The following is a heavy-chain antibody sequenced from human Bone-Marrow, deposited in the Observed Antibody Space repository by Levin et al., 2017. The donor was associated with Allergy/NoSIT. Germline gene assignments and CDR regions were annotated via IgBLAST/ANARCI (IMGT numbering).Heavy chain of an antibody. Sequence: GESLKISCKASGYTFTSYAMNWVRQAPGQGLEWMGWINTNTGNPTYAQGFTGRFVFSLDTSVSTAYLQICSLKAEDTAVYYCARGGGYDILTGYYGDYYDGMDVWGQGTTVTVSS. CDR2: INTNTGNP. D-gene: IGHD3-9*01. CDR3: ARGGGYDILTGYYGDYYDGMDV. CDR1: GYTFTSYA. J-gene: IGHJ6*02. V-gene: IGHV7-4-1*01.